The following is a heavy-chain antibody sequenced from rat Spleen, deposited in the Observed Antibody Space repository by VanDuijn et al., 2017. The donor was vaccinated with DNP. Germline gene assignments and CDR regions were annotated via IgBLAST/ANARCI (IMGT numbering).Heavy chain of an antibody. CDR3: TTLGPYYFDY. Sequence: EVQLVESGGGLVQPGRSMKFSCAASGFTFSTFPMAWVRQAPTKGLEWVASISTGGGDTYYRDSVKGRFTISRDNAKSTLYLQMDSLRSEDTATYYCTTLGPYYFDYWGQGVMVTVSS. V-gene: IGHV5-46*01. J-gene: IGHJ2*01. CDR2: ISTGGGDT. CDR1: GFTFSTFP.